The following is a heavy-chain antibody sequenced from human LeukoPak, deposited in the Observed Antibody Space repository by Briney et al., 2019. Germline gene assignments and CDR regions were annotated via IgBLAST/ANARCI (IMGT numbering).Heavy chain of an antibody. CDR3: AKGIYSSGWSYFDY. CDR1: GFTFSNYA. Sequence: GGSLGLSCAASGFTFSNYAMSWVRQAPGKGLEWVSAISGSGGSTYYADSVKGRLTISRDNSKNTLYLQMNSLRAEDTAVYYCAKGIYSSGWSYFDYWGHGTLVTVSS. D-gene: IGHD6-19*01. CDR2: ISGSGGST. J-gene: IGHJ4*01. V-gene: IGHV3-23*01.